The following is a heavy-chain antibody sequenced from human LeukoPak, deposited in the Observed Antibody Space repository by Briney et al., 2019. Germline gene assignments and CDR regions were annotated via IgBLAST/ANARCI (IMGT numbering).Heavy chain of an antibody. D-gene: IGHD6-13*01. Sequence: SETLSLTCTVSGGSISSYYWSWIRQPPGKGLEWIGYIYYSGSTNYNPSLKSRVTISVDTSKSQFSLKLSSVTAADTAVYYCASTSSSWYNYYYYYMDVWGKGTTVTVSS. J-gene: IGHJ6*03. CDR2: IYYSGST. V-gene: IGHV4-59*01. CDR1: GGSISSYY. CDR3: ASTSSSWYNYYYYYMDV.